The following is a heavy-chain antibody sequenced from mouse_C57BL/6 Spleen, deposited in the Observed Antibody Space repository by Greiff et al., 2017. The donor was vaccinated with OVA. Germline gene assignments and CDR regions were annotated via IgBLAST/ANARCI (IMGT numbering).Heavy chain of an antibody. V-gene: IGHV3-6*01. J-gene: IGHJ1*03. CDR1: GYSITSGYY. Sequence: EVQRVESGPGLVKPSQSLSLTCSVTGYSITSGYYWNWIRQFPGNKLEWMGYISYDGSNNYNPSLKNRISITRDTSKNQFFLKLNSVTTEDTATYDCATGLRSYWYFDVWGTGTTVTVSS. D-gene: IGHD2-2*01. CDR3: ATGLRSYWYFDV. CDR2: ISYDGSN.